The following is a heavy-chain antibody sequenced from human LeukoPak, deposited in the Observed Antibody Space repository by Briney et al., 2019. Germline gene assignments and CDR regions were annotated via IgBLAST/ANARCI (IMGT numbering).Heavy chain of an antibody. CDR2: IIPIFGTA. D-gene: IGHD3-10*01. V-gene: IGHV1-69*05. Sequence: ASVKVSCKASGGTFSSYAISWVRQAPGQGLEWMGGIIPIFGTANYAQKFQGRVTITTDESTSTAYMELSSLRSEDTAVYYCARPAVLLWFGELSAFDIWGQGTMVTVSS. CDR3: ARPAVLLWFGELSAFDI. J-gene: IGHJ3*02. CDR1: GGTFSSYA.